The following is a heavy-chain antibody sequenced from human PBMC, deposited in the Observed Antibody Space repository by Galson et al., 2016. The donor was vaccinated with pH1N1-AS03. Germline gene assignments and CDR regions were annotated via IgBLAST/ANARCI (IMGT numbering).Heavy chain of an antibody. D-gene: IGHD6-13*01. V-gene: IGHV4-4*02. J-gene: IGHJ4*02. CDR1: GGSISSGYW. Sequence: LSLTCAVSGGSISSGYWWSWVRQPPGEGLEWIGELDHSGSTNYNPSLKSRVTISVDTSNNEFSLKLSSVTAADTAVYYCARDLGAAGPEDSWGPGTLVTISS. CDR3: ARDLGAAGPEDS. CDR2: LDHSGST.